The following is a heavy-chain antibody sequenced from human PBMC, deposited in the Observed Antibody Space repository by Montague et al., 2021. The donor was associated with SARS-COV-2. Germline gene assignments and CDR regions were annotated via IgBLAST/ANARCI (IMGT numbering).Heavy chain of an antibody. Sequence: SETLSLTCSVSGGSIGTNYWSWIRQPPGGGLEWIGYAYHNGRTNYNPSLRGRVTMSLDTSKNQFSLTVTSVTAADTAVYHCARSRFVVVPAAMSFGHSYFDPWGQGRLVTVSS. CDR1: GGSIGTNY. D-gene: IGHD2-2*01. V-gene: IGHV4-59*01. J-gene: IGHJ5*02. CDR3: ARSRFVVVPAAMSFGHSYFDP. CDR2: AYHNGRT.